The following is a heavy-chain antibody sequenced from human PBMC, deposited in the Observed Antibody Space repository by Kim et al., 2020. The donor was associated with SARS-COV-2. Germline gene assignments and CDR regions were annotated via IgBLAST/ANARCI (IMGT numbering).Heavy chain of an antibody. CDR1: GYTFSDYV. D-gene: IGHD4-17*01. J-gene: IGHJ2*01. V-gene: IGHV1-2*02. CDR3: ARDVDYGRNWGSSWYFDV. CDR2: INIRSGVT. Sequence: ASVKVSCKASGYTFSDYVIHWVRQAPGQGLDWMGKINIRSGVTTYAQKFQGRVTMTRDTSINTVYMELRSLKSDDTAVLYCARDVDYGRNWGSSWYFDVWGRGTLVSVSP.